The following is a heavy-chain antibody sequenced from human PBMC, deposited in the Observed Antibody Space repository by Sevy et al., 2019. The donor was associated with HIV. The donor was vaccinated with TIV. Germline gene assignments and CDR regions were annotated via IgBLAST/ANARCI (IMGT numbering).Heavy chain of an antibody. J-gene: IGHJ6*02. CDR2: FDPEDGET. D-gene: IGHD3-10*01. Sequence: ASVKVSCKVSGYTLTELSMHWVRQAPGKGLEWMGGFDPEDGETIYAQKFQGRVTMTEDTSTDTAYMELSSLRSEDTAVYYCATERFYANIGYYYYGMDVWGQGTTVTVSS. CDR3: ATERFYANIGYYYYGMDV. CDR1: GYTLTELS. V-gene: IGHV1-24*01.